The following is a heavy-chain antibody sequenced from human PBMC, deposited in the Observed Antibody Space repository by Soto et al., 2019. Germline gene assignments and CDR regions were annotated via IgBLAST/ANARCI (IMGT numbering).Heavy chain of an antibody. CDR1: GFTFSSYL. J-gene: IGHJ4*01. D-gene: IGHD6-13*01. Sequence: PGGSLRLSCLASGFTFSSYLMSWARQAPGKGLEWVSGISGSGGSTYYADSVKGRFTISRDNSKSTLYLQMNSLRAEDTALYYCAKLRSSNSCDGVEHWGQGTRVTVSS. CDR2: ISGSGGST. CDR3: AKLRSSNSCDGVEH. V-gene: IGHV3-23*01.